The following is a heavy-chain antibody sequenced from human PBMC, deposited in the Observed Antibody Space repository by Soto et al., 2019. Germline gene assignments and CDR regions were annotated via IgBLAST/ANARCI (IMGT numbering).Heavy chain of an antibody. V-gene: IGHV4-59*12. CDR3: ARDGQDTEDAASYYYYYYMDV. CDR2: IYYSGST. CDR1: GGSISSYY. D-gene: IGHD5-18*01. Sequence: TSETLSLTCTVSGGSISSYYWSWIRQPPGKGLEWIGYIYYSGSTNYNPSLKSRVTISVDTSKNQFSLKLSSVTAADTAVYYCARDGQDTEDAASYYYYYYMDVWGKGTTVTVSS. J-gene: IGHJ6*03.